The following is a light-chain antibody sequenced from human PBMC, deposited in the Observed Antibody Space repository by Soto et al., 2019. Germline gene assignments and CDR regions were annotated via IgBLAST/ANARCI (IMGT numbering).Light chain of an antibody. CDR1: QSISSW. V-gene: IGKV1-5*01. CDR3: QQYNSYSPA. Sequence: DIQMTQSPSTLSASVGDRVTITCRASQSISSWLAWYQQKPGQAPKLLIYDASSLESGVPSRFSGSGSVTELTLTIRSLQPDDVATYYCQQYNSYSPAFGQGTKVEIK. CDR2: DAS. J-gene: IGKJ1*01.